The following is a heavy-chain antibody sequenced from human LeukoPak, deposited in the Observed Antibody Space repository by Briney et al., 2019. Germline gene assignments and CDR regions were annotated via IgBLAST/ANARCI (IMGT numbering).Heavy chain of an antibody. J-gene: IGHJ5*02. D-gene: IGHD2-2*01. V-gene: IGHV4-30-2*01. CDR2: IYHSGST. CDR3: ARVVPAASEWFDP. Sequence: SETLSLTCAVSGGSISSGGYSWSWIRQPPGKGLEGIGYIYHSGSTYYNPSLKSRVTISVDRSKNQFSLKLSSVTAADTAVYYCARVVPAASEWFDPWGQGTLVTVSS. CDR1: GGSISSGGYS.